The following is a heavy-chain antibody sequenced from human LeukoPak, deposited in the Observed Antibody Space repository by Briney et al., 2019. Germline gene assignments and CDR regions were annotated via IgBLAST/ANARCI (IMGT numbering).Heavy chain of an antibody. V-gene: IGHV1-2*02. D-gene: IGHD5-12*01. CDR3: ARVRVYSGYDYAWYFDY. J-gene: IGHJ4*02. Sequence: ASVNVSCKASGYTFTGYDMHWVRQAPGQGLEWMGGINPNSGGTNYAQKFQGRVTMTRDTSISTAYMELSRLRSDDTAVYYCARVRVYSGYDYAWYFDYWGQGTLVTVSS. CDR2: INPNSGGT. CDR1: GYTFTGYD.